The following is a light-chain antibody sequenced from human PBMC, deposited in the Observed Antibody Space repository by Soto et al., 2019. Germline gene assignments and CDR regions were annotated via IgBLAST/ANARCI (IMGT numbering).Light chain of an antibody. CDR2: DAS. J-gene: IGKJ4*01. CDR1: QSISYN. Sequence: DIHMTQSPSSLSASIGYIFTITCRASQSISYNLNWYQQKPGKAPKLLIYDASSLESGVPSRLSGSGYGTDLTITISNMKNEDFETYLCQQSYSNTLTFGGGTKVDIK. V-gene: IGKV1-39*01. CDR3: QQSYSNTLT.